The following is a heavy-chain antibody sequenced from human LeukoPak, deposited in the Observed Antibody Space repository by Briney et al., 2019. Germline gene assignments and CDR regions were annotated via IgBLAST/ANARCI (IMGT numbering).Heavy chain of an antibody. CDR1: GGSIRNYF. J-gene: IGHJ5*02. V-gene: IGHV4-59*01. CDR2: IYYSGSTNY. CDR3: ASGGYCGDTSCYPNYFDP. Sequence: SETLSLTCTVSGGSIRNYFWSWIRQPPGKGLEWIGYIYYSGSTNYNYNPSLKSRVSISVDTSKSQFSLKLSSVTAADTAVYYCASGGYCGDTSCYPNYFDPWGQGTLVTVSS. D-gene: IGHD2-2*01.